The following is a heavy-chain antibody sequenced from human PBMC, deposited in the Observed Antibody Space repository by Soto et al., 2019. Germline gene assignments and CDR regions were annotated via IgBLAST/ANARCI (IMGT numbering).Heavy chain of an antibody. CDR2: ISSSSSYI. J-gene: IGHJ6*02. V-gene: IGHV3-21*01. CDR1: GFTFSSYS. D-gene: IGHD2-2*01. CDR3: ARDYLKIVVVPAAMGYYYYGMDV. Sequence: PGGSLRLSCAASGFTFSSYSMNWVRQAPGKGLEWVSSISSSSSYIYYADSVKGRFTISRDNAKNSLYLQMNSLRAEDTAVYYCARDYLKIVVVPAAMGYYYYGMDVWRQGTTVTVSS.